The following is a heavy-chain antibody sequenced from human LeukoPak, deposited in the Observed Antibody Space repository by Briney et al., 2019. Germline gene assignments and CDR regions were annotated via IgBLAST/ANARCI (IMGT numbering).Heavy chain of an antibody. J-gene: IGHJ4*02. CDR2: ISSSSSTI. CDR1: GFTFSSYS. V-gene: IGHV3-48*01. CDR3: ARPTTVHYFDY. D-gene: IGHD4-17*01. Sequence: PGGSLRLSCAASGFTFSSYSMNWVRQAPGKGLEWVSYISSSSSTIYYADSVKGRFTISRDNAKNSLYLQMNSLRAEDTAVYYCARPTTVHYFDYWGQGTLVTVSS.